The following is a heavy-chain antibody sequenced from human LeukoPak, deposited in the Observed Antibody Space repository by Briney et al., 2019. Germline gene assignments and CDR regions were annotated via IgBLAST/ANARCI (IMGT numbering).Heavy chain of an antibody. J-gene: IGHJ4*02. CDR3: ARDPSGYFNY. D-gene: IGHD3-22*01. CDR2: IYYSGST. Sequence: SETLSLTCTVSGGSVSSGNYYWSWIRQPPGKGLEWIGFIYYSGSTNYNPSLKSRVTISVDTSKNQFSLRLSSVTAADTAVYYCARDPSGYFNYWGQGTLATVSS. V-gene: IGHV4-61*01. CDR1: GGSVSSGNYY.